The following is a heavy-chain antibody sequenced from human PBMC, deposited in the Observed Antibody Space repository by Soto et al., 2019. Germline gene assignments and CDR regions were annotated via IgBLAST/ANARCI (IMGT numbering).Heavy chain of an antibody. V-gene: IGHV4-31*03. CDR2: IYYSGST. Sequence: SETLSLTCTVSGGSISSGDYYWTWIRQHPGKGLEWIGYIYYSGSTKHNPSLKSRITISVDTSKNQFSLKLNSVTAADTAVYYCARTKTSSTSFHVDYWGQGTQVTVSS. CDR1: GGSISSGDYY. D-gene: IGHD2-2*01. CDR3: ARTKTSSTSFHVDY. J-gene: IGHJ4*02.